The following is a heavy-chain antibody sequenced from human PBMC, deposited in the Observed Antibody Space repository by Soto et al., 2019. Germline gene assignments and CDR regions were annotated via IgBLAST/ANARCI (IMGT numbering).Heavy chain of an antibody. J-gene: IGHJ6*02. Sequence: SETLSLTCAVYGGSFSGYYWSWIRQPPGKGLEWIGEINHSGSTNYNPSLKSRVTISVDTSKNQFSLKLSSVTAADTAVYYCARVHYDYVWGSYYYYYGMDVWGQGTTVTVSS. CDR2: INHSGST. CDR3: ARVHYDYVWGSYYYYYGMDV. V-gene: IGHV4-34*01. D-gene: IGHD3-16*01. CDR1: GGSFSGYY.